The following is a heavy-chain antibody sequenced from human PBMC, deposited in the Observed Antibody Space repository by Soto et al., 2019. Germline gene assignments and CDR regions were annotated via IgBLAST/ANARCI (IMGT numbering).Heavy chain of an antibody. J-gene: IGHJ4*02. CDR3: ARGVYDLWNGHPKGLAY. V-gene: IGHV3-73*02. D-gene: IGHD3-3*01. Sequence: EVQLVESGGGLVQPGGSLKLSCADSGFTFSGSAMDWVRQASGKGLEWVGRIRSKANNYATTYVVSVKGRFTISRDDSRNTAYLQMNSLKTEDTAVYYCARGVYDLWNGHPKGLAYCGQGTVVTVSS. CDR1: GFTFSGSA. CDR2: IRSKANNYAT.